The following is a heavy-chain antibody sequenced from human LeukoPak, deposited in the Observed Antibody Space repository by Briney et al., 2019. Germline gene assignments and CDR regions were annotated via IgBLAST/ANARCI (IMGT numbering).Heavy chain of an antibody. CDR2: ISSSSDPI. CDR1: GFTFNGYS. V-gene: IGHV3-48*01. Sequence: GSLILSCAASGFTFNGYSMNWVRQAPGKGLEWVSYISSSSDPIYYADSVKGRFTISRDNAKNSLYLEMNSLRAEDTAVYYCAREVVGMDYWGQGTLVTVSS. CDR3: AREVVGMDY. J-gene: IGHJ4*02. D-gene: IGHD7-27*01.